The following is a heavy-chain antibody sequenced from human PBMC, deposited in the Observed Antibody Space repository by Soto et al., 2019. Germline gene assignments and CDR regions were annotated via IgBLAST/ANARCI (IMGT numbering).Heavy chain of an antibody. J-gene: IGHJ5*02. CDR1: GYTITSYY. CDR2: INADSGNT. D-gene: IGHD6-19*01. Sequence: GTSVEVSSKDSGYTITSYYINWVRQATGQRLEWMGWINADSGNTGYAQKFQGRVTMTRDTSVSTAYMELSSLRSEDTAVYYCARAGGSGWSLGGGNWFDPWGQGTLVTVSS. V-gene: IGHV1-8*01. CDR3: ARAGGSGWSLGGGNWFDP.